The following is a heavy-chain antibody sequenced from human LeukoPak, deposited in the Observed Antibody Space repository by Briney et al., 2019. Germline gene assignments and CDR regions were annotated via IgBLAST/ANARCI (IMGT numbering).Heavy chain of an antibody. CDR3: ARSDFLSYSSVDY. CDR1: GFTFSSYA. Sequence: AGGSLRLSCAASGFTFSSYAMSWIRQPPGKGLEWIGYIYYSGSTNYNPSLKSRVTISVDTSKNQFSLKLSSVTAADTAAYYCARSDFLSYSSVDYWGQGTLVTVSS. V-gene: IGHV4-59*01. D-gene: IGHD6-25*01. CDR2: IYYSGST. J-gene: IGHJ4*02.